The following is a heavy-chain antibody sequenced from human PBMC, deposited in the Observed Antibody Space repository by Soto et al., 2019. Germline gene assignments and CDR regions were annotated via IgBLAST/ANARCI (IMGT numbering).Heavy chain of an antibody. V-gene: IGHV5-10-1*01. Sequence: GESVKISCXGSGYSFTSYWISWVRQMPGKGLEWMGRIDPSDSYTNYSPSFQGHVTISADKSISTACLQWSSLKASDTAMYYCARQLGSSGVSLTDWGQGTLVTVSS. D-gene: IGHD3-22*01. CDR3: ARQLGSSGVSLTD. J-gene: IGHJ4*02. CDR1: GYSFTSYW. CDR2: IDPSDSYT.